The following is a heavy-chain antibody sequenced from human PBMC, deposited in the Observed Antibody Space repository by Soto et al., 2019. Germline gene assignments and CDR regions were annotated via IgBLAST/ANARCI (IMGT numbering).Heavy chain of an antibody. CDR2: INHSGST. J-gene: IGHJ6*03. Sequence: QVQLQQWGAGLLKTSETLSLTCAVYGGSFSGYYWSWLRQPPGKGLEWIGEINHSGSTNYNPSLKSRVTISVDTSKNQFSLQLSSVTAADTAVYYCARGIAARRFSYYYYRDVWGKGTTVTVSS. D-gene: IGHD6-6*01. V-gene: IGHV4-34*01. CDR1: GGSFSGYY. CDR3: ARGIAARRFSYYYYRDV.